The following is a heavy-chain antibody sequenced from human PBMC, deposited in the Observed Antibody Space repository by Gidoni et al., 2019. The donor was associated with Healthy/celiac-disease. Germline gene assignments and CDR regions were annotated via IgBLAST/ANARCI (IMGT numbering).Heavy chain of an antibody. CDR3: ARELEADAVVDY. CDR2: ISSSSSYI. D-gene: IGHD3-3*01. V-gene: IGHV3-21*01. J-gene: IGHJ4*02. Sequence: EVQRWETGGGVVKPVGALRLSCVHSGVTFSSYSMNWVRHAPGKGLEWVSSISSSSSYIYYADSVKGRFTISRDNAKNSLYLQMNSLRAEDTAVYYCARELEADAVVDYWGQGTLVTVSS. CDR1: GVTFSSYS.